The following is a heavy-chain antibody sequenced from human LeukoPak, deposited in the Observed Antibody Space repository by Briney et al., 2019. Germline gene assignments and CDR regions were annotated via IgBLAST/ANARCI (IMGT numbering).Heavy chain of an antibody. J-gene: IGHJ5*02. CDR1: GGSIDRSSYY. Sequence: PSETLSLTCTVSGGSIDRSSYYWGWIREPPGKGLEWIGSIYYSGNTYYSSSLKSRITISVNTTKNQVALKLSSVTAADTAVYYCARVRGPDGWFAPWGQGTLVSVSS. CDR3: ARVRGPDGWFAP. V-gene: IGHV4-39*01. CDR2: IYYSGNT.